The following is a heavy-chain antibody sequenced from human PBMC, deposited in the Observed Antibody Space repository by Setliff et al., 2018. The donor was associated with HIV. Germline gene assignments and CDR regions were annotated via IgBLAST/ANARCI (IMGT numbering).Heavy chain of an antibody. V-gene: IGHV4-4*09. CDR3: AREQHRMYNSGWYFHIDS. CDR1: GDSISTYC. D-gene: IGHD6-19*01. Sequence: ETLSLTCTVSGDSISTYCWIWIRQPPGKGLEWIGNIYTSGSTNYNPSLESRLIMSVDPSKNQFSLKLTSVTAADTAVYYCAREQHRMYNSGWYFHIDSWGQGALVTVSS. J-gene: IGHJ4*02. CDR2: IYTSGST.